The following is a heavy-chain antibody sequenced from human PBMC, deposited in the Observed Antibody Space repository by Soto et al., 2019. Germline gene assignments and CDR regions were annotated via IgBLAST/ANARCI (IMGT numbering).Heavy chain of an antibody. CDR1: GGSFTSNNW. CDR2: IYRTGGT. Sequence: PSETLSLTCAVSGGSFTSNNWWTWVRQPPGQGLEWIGEIYRTGGTNYNPSLKSRVTISLDKSENQFSLKVTSLTAADTAVYYCESRDPGTSVDYWGQGTLVTVSS. D-gene: IGHD1-7*01. CDR3: ESRDPGTSVDY. J-gene: IGHJ4*02. V-gene: IGHV4-4*02.